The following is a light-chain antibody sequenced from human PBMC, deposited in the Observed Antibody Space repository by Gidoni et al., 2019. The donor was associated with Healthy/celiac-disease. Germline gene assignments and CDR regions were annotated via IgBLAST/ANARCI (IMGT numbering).Light chain of an antibody. CDR1: STNIGAGYD. CDR2: GNS. V-gene: IGLV1-40*01. J-gene: IGLJ2*01. CDR3: QSYDSSLSDLRVV. Sequence: QSVLTQPPSVSGAPRQRVTIPCTGSSTNIGAGYDVHWYQQLPGTAPKLLIYGNSNRPSGVPDRFSGSKSGTSASLAITGLQAEDEADYYCQSYDSSLSDLRVVFGGGTKLTVL.